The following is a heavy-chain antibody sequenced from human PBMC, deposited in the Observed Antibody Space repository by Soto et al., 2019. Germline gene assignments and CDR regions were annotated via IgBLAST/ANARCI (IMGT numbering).Heavy chain of an antibody. CDR2: ISYGGDNK. J-gene: IGHJ4*02. V-gene: IGHV3-30*09. Sequence: QVQLVESGGGVVQPGRSLRLSCAASGFIFSDYAMHWVRQAPDKGLEWVAVISYGGDNKYYADSVRGRFAISRDNLKNTLDLQMNSLNPEDTAVYHCAKARHSTSWYGLEADFWGQGTLVTVSS. D-gene: IGHD6-13*01. CDR3: AKARHSTSWYGLEADF. CDR1: GFIFSDYA.